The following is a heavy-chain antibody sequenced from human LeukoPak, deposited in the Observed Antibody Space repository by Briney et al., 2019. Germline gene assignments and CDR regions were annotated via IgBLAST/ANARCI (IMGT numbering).Heavy chain of an antibody. Sequence: GGSLRLSCAASGFTFINAWMSWVRQAPGKGLEWVGRIKSRADGGTTDYAAPVKGRFTISRDDSQTTLSLHMNSLKTEDTAVYYCTTDGWWDYWGQGTLVTVSS. CDR3: TTDGWWDY. CDR2: IKSRADGGTT. J-gene: IGHJ4*02. D-gene: IGHD6-19*01. CDR1: GFTFINAW. V-gene: IGHV3-15*01.